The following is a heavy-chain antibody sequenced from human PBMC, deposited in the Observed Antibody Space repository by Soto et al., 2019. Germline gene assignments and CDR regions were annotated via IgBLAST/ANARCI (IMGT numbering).Heavy chain of an antibody. J-gene: IGHJ4*02. Sequence: GESLKISCKGSAYNFAGYWIAWVRQMPGKGLELMGIIYPSDSDTRYRPSFQCQVTISADKSISSAYLQWSSLRASDTAMYYCARGGVSTRTFDYWGEGTPGTVS. V-gene: IGHV5-51*01. CDR2: IYPSDSDT. CDR1: AYNFAGYW. D-gene: IGHD3-3*01. CDR3: ARGGVSTRTFDY.